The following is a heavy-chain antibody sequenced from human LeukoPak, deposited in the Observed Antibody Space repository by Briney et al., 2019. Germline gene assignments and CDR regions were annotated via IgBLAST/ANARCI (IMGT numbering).Heavy chain of an antibody. CDR2: IFYSGRT. CDR1: GYSISSSSYY. CDR3: AREKRWLQPRFDY. D-gene: IGHD5-24*01. Sequence: PSETLSLTCTVSGYSISSSSYYWGWIRQPPGRGLEWIGSIFYSGRTYYNPSLKSRVTISVDTSKNQFSLKLSSVTAADTAVYYCAREKRWLQPRFDYWGQGTLVTVSS. V-gene: IGHV4-39*07. J-gene: IGHJ4*02.